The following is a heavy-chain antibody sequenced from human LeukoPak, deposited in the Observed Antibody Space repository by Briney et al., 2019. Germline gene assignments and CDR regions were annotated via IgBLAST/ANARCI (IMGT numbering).Heavy chain of an antibody. D-gene: IGHD5-24*01. CDR1: GGSFSPAH. CDR3: ATGRDPYKTGH. Sequence: PSETLFLTCTCSGGSFSPAHWSWIRQPPGKGLEWIGVICDNGNTDYNPSLKSRVTISVDTSKSQFSLKLSSLAAADTAVYYCATGRDPYKTGHWGQGTLVTVSS. J-gene: IGHJ4*02. V-gene: IGHV4-59*01. CDR2: ICDNGNT.